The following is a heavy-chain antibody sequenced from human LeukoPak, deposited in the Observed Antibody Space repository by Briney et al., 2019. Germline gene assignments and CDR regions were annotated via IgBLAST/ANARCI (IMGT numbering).Heavy chain of an antibody. Sequence: PSETLSLTCSVSGGSISSYYWSWSRQPPGGGVVWWGYIYYSGSTNYNPPLKRRVTISVDTSTNQFSLKLSSVTAADTAVYYCARRRRSSWAFDYWGEGGLVTVSS. CDR2: IYYSGST. J-gene: IGHJ4*02. D-gene: IGHD6-13*01. CDR1: GGSISSYY. V-gene: IGHV4-59*08. CDR3: ARRRRSSWAFDY.